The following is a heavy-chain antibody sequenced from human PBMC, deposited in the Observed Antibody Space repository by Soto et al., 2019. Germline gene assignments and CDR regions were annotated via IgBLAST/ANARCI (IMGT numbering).Heavy chain of an antibody. D-gene: IGHD3-3*01. V-gene: IGHV3-23*01. CDR3: ARLYYDYV. Sequence: GGSLRLSCAASGFTFSSSAMSWVRQAPGKGLEWVSATTASGYTADYADSVKGRFTISRDNSKNSLYLQMNSLRDEDTAVYYCARLYYDYVWGQGTTVTDSS. CDR2: TTASGYTA. J-gene: IGHJ6*02. CDR1: GFTFSSSA.